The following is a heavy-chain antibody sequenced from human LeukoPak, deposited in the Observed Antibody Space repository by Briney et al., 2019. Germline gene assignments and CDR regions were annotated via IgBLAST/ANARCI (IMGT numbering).Heavy chain of an antibody. CDR2: IYYSGST. D-gene: IGHD3-10*01. Sequence: KPSETLSLTCTVSGGSISSSSYYWGWIRQPPGKGLEWIGSIYYSGSTYYNPSLKRRVTISVDTSKNQFSLKLSSVTAADTAVYYCARHNRVGSGSYYIDYWGQGTLVTVSS. J-gene: IGHJ4*02. V-gene: IGHV4-39*01. CDR1: GGSISSSSYY. CDR3: ARHNRVGSGSYYIDY.